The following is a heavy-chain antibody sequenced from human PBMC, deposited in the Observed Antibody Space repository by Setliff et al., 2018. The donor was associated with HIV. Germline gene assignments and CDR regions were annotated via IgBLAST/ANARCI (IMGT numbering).Heavy chain of an antibody. CDR2: IYHSGST. CDR1: GGSFSGYY. Sequence: SETLSLTCAVYGGSFSGYYWSWIRQPPGKGLEWIGSIYHSGSTYYNPSLKSRVTISVDTSKNQFSLKLSSVTAADTAVYYCARDGRYSSSWYEIDYWGQGTLVTVSS. J-gene: IGHJ4*02. CDR3: ARDGRYSSSWYEIDY. V-gene: IGHV4-34*01. D-gene: IGHD6-13*01.